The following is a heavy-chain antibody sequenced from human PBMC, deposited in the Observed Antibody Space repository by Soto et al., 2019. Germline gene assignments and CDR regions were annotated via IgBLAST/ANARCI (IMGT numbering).Heavy chain of an antibody. D-gene: IGHD2-15*01. CDR1: GFTVSTNY. CDR2: IYSGGST. Sequence: GGSLRLSCAASGFTVSTNYMSWVRQAPGKGLEWVSVIYSGGSTHYADSVKGRFTISRDNSKNTLYLQMNSLRAEDTAVYYCARSSRGGNAGYFDLWGRGTLVTVSS. J-gene: IGHJ2*01. CDR3: ARSSRGGNAGYFDL. V-gene: IGHV3-53*01.